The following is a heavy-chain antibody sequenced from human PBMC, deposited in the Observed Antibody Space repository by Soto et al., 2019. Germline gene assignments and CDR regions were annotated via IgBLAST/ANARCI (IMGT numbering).Heavy chain of an antibody. D-gene: IGHD1-26*01. Sequence: QVQLVESGGGVVQPGRSLRLSCAASGFTFSSYGMHWVRQAPGKGLEWVAVIWYDGSNKYYADSVKGRFTISRDNSKNTLYLQMNSLRAEDTAVYYCARSMSPTISVGFDYWGQGTLVTVSS. CDR1: GFTFSSYG. CDR3: ARSMSPTISVGFDY. CDR2: IWYDGSNK. V-gene: IGHV3-33*01. J-gene: IGHJ4*02.